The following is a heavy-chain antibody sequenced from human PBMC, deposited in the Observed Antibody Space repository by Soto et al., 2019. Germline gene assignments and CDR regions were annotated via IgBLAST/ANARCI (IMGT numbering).Heavy chain of an antibody. V-gene: IGHV3-21*01. Sequence: PVGSLRLSCAASGFTFSSYSMNWVRQAPGKGLEWVSSISSSSSYIYYADSVKGRFTISRDNAKNSLYLQMNSLRAEDTAVYYCARQPNYYDSSGPFDYWGQGTLVTVSS. J-gene: IGHJ4*02. CDR3: ARQPNYYDSSGPFDY. CDR2: ISSSSSYI. D-gene: IGHD3-22*01. CDR1: GFTFSSYS.